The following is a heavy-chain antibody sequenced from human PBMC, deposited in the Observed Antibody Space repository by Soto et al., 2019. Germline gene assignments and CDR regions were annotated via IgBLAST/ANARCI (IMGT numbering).Heavy chain of an antibody. CDR2: ISYDGNVA. CDR1: GFTFSSYG. D-gene: IGHD1-1*01. Sequence: QVQLVESGGGMVQPGRSLRLSCAASGFTFSSYGMHWVRQAPGKGLEWVTVISYDGNVAYYADSVKGRFTISRDNSKNTLCLQMNSLRTEDTAMYYCAKEGPITNWYFDYWGQGTLVTVSS. J-gene: IGHJ4*02. V-gene: IGHV3-30*18. CDR3: AKEGPITNWYFDY.